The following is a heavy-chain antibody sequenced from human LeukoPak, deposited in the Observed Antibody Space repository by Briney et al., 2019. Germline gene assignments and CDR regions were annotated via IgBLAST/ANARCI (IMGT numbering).Heavy chain of an antibody. V-gene: IGHV1-2*02. Sequence: ASVRVSCKASGYTFTNYYIHWVRQAPGHGLEWMGAINPSSGGTNSAQKFQGRVSMTRDTSISTAYMEVSRLRSDDTAVFYCVRDLATTGPYGMDVWGQGTTVTVSS. CDR1: GYTFTNYY. D-gene: IGHD2-8*02. J-gene: IGHJ6*02. CDR3: VRDLATTGPYGMDV. CDR2: INPSSGGT.